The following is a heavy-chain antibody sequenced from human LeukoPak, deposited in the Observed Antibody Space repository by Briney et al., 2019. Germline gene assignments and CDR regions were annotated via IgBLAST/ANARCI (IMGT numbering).Heavy chain of an antibody. CDR3: ARERGSYFFDY. CDR2: IYTSGST. Sequence: SGTLSLTRTVSGGSLSSYYWSWIGQPAAKGLEWIGRIYTSGSTNHNPSLTSRVTVSVDTSKNQFSLKLSSVTAADTAVYYCARERGSYFFDYWGQGTLVTVSS. D-gene: IGHD1-26*01. V-gene: IGHV4-4*07. J-gene: IGHJ4*02. CDR1: GGSLSSYY.